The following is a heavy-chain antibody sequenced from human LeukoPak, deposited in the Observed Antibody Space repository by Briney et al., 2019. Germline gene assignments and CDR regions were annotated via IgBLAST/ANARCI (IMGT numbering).Heavy chain of an antibody. CDR2: INHSGST. V-gene: IGHV4-34*01. Sequence: KSSETLSLTCAVYGGSFSGYYWSWIRQPPGKGLEWIGEINHSGSTNYNPSLKSRVTMSVDTSKNQFSLKLSSVTAADTAVYYCARDRTMVRGVITSESNWFDPWGQGTLVTVSS. CDR3: ARDRTMVRGVITSESNWFDP. J-gene: IGHJ5*02. CDR1: GGSFSGYY. D-gene: IGHD3-10*01.